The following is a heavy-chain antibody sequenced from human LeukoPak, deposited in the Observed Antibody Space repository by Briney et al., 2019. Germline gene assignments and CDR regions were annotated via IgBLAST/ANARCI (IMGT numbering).Heavy chain of an antibody. CDR3: ARGGYSYGSLVVFDY. D-gene: IGHD5-18*01. V-gene: IGHV4-30-4*02. CDR2: IYYSGST. J-gene: IGHJ4*02. CDR1: GGSISSGDYY. Sequence: SSETLSLTCTVTGGSISSGDYYWSWIRQPPGKGLEWIGYIYYSGSTYYNPSLKSRVTISVDTSKNQFSLRLSSVTAADTAVYYCARGGYSYGSLVVFDYWGQGTLVTVSS.